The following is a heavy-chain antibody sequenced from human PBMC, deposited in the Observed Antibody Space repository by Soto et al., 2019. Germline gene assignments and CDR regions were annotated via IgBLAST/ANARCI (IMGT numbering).Heavy chain of an antibody. V-gene: IGHV3-64*01. J-gene: IGHJ4*02. CDR1: GFTFGSYP. CDR3: AREGMSRPRWVFDF. Sequence: EVQLVESGGGLVQPGGSLRLSCAASGFTFGSYPMHWVRQAPGKGLEYVSAISTNGDSTFYANSVEGRFTISRDNSKNTMYLQMGSLRAEDMGVYYCAREGMSRPRWVFDFWGQGNLVTASS. D-gene: IGHD6-13*01. CDR2: ISTNGDST.